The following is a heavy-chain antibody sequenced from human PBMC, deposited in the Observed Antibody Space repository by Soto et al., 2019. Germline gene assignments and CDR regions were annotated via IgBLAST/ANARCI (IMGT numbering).Heavy chain of an antibody. CDR2: ISYSGTT. CDR3: ARGSGSGWTEY. CDR1: GGSVSSGSSY. V-gene: IGHV4-61*03. D-gene: IGHD6-19*01. Sequence: PSETLSLTCTVSGGSVSSGSSYWSWIRQPPGKRLEWIGYISYSGTTNYNPSLKSRVTISVDTSRNHFSLRLSSVTAADTAVYYCARGSGSGWTEYWGQGNLATV. J-gene: IGHJ4*02.